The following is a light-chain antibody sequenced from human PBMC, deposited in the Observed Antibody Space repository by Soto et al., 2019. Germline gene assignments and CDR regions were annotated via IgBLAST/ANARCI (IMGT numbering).Light chain of an antibody. Sequence: EIVLTQSPGTLSLSPGERATLSCRASQSVSSSYLAWYQQKPGQAPRLLIYGASSRATGIPDRCSGSGSGTDFTLTIIRLEPEDFAVYYCQQYGSSPPNTFGQGTKLEIK. J-gene: IGKJ2*01. V-gene: IGKV3-20*01. CDR1: QSVSSSY. CDR3: QQYGSSPPNT. CDR2: GAS.